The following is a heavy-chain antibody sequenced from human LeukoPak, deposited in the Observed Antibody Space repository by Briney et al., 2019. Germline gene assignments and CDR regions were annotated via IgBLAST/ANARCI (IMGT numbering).Heavy chain of an antibody. Sequence: ASVKVSCKASGYTFTSYYMHWVRQAPGQGLEWMGIINPSGGSTSYAQKFQGRVTMTRDTSTSTVYMELSSLRSEDTAVYYCARFGSSGYYWDPPTPHAFDIWGQGTMVTVSS. CDR1: GYTFTSYY. V-gene: IGHV1-46*01. CDR3: ARFGSSGYYWDPPTPHAFDI. J-gene: IGHJ3*02. D-gene: IGHD3-22*01. CDR2: INPSGGST.